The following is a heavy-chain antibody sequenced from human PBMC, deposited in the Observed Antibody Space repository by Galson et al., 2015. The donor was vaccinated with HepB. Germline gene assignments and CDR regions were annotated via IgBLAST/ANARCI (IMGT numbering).Heavy chain of an antibody. CDR2: INPSGGGT. Sequence: SVKVSCKASGYTFTSYYMHWVRQAPGQGLEWMGIINPSGGGTSYAQKFQGRVTMTRDTSTSTVYMELSSLRSEDTAVYYCARERLEQQLQHTIDYWGQGTLVTVSS. D-gene: IGHD6-13*01. J-gene: IGHJ4*02. CDR1: GYTFTSYY. V-gene: IGHV1-46*01. CDR3: ARERLEQQLQHTIDY.